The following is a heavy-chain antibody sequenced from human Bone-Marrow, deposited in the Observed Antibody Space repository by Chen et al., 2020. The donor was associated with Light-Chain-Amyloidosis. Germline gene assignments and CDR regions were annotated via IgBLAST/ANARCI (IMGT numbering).Heavy chain of an antibody. Sequence: EVQLVESGGGLVQPGGSLRLSCAASGFTFSSYEMNWVRQAPGKGLEWVSYISSSGSTKYYADSVKGRFTISRDNAKNSLYLQMNSLRAEDTAVYYCATTKGRWLPSYWGQGTLVTVSS. J-gene: IGHJ4*02. V-gene: IGHV3-48*03. CDR2: ISSSGSTK. D-gene: IGHD5-12*01. CDR1: GFTFSSYE. CDR3: ATTKGRWLPSY.